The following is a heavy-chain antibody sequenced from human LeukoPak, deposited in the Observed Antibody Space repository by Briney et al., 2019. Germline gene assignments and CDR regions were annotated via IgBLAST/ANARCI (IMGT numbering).Heavy chain of an antibody. CDR2: ISSNGGST. D-gene: IGHD3-16*01. J-gene: IGHJ6*02. CDR1: GFTFSSYA. Sequence: GGSLRLSCSASGFTFSSYAMHWVRQAPGKGLEYVSAISSNGGSTYYADSVKGRFTISRDNSKNTLYLQMSSLRAEDTAVYYCARAPWVLRMDVWGQGTTVTVSS. CDR3: ARAPWVLRMDV. V-gene: IGHV3-64D*06.